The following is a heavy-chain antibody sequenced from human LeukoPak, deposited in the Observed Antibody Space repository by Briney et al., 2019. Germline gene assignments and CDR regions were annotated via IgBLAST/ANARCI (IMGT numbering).Heavy chain of an antibody. CDR3: ARGIVYYYDSSRGWFDP. D-gene: IGHD3-22*01. CDR1: GYTFTGYY. CDR2: INPNSGGT. Sequence: GASVKVSCKASGYTFTGYYMHWVRQAPGQGLEWMGWINPNSGGTNYAQKFQGRVTMTRDTSINTAYMELSRLRPDDTAVYYCARGIVYYYDSSRGWFDPWGQGTLVTVSS. V-gene: IGHV1-2*02. J-gene: IGHJ5*02.